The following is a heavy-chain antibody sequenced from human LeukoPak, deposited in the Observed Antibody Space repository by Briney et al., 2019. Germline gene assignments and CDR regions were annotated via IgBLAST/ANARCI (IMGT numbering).Heavy chain of an antibody. CDR2: INPSGGST. CDR1: GYTFTNYY. CDR3: ARGPSITMVRGGQWYYYLDV. Sequence: ASVKVSRKASGYTFTNYYIHRVRQAPGQGLEWMGLINPSGGSTNYAQKLQGRVTMTRDTSTSTVYMELSSLRSEDTAVYYCARGPSITMVRGGQWYYYLDVWGKGTTVTISS. J-gene: IGHJ6*03. D-gene: IGHD3-10*01. V-gene: IGHV1-46*01.